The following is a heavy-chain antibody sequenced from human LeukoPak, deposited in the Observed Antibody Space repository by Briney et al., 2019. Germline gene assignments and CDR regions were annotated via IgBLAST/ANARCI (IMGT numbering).Heavy chain of an antibody. Sequence: GGSVRLSCEASGFTCNSHWMTGVRQAPGKGLEWVSYISSSSSTIYYADSVKGRFTISRDNAKNSLYLQTNSLRAEDTAVYYCARVGYSGYDQAFDYWGQGTLVTVSS. CDR1: GFTCNSHW. CDR2: ISSSSSTI. CDR3: ARVGYSGYDQAFDY. D-gene: IGHD5-12*01. J-gene: IGHJ4*02. V-gene: IGHV3-48*04.